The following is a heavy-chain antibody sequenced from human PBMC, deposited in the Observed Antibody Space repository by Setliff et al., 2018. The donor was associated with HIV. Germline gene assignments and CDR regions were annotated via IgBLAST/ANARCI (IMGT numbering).Heavy chain of an antibody. CDR1: GGSYSSYY. CDR2: IYYSGST. V-gene: IGHV4-59*01. CDR3: AKGGDINAGSIVFDY. D-gene: IGHD3-16*02. Sequence: PSETLSLTCTVSGGSYSSYYWGWIRQPPGKGLEWLGYIYYSGSTNYNPSLKSRVTISVDTSKNHFSLKLSSVTAADTAVYYCAKGGDINAGSIVFDYWGRGTLVTVSS. J-gene: IGHJ4*02.